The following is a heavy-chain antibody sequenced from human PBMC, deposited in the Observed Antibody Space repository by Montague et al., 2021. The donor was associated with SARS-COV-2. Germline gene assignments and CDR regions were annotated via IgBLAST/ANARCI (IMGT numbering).Heavy chain of an antibody. CDR2: ISGSGGST. D-gene: IGHD3-9*01. J-gene: IGHJ4*02. CDR3: AKATWVLTVASLDY. CDR1: GFTFSSYA. V-gene: IGHV3-23*01. Sequence: SRSLSFSASGFTFSSYAMSWVRQAPGKGLEWVSAISGSGGSTYYADSVKGRFTISRDNSKNTLYLQMNSLRAEDTAVYYCAKATWVLTVASLDYWGQGTLVTVSS.